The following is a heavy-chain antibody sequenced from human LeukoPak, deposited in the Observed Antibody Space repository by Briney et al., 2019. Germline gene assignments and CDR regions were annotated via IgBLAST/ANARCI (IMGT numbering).Heavy chain of an antibody. J-gene: IGHJ4*02. CDR2: ISSSGSTI. CDR1: GFTFSSYE. D-gene: IGHD3-22*01. Sequence: QPGGSLRLSCAASGFTFSSYEMNWVRQAPGKGLEWVSYISSSGSTIYYADSVKGRFTISRDNAKNSLYLQMNSLRAEDTAVYYCARDPVGVITTVYYFDYWGQGTLVTVSS. V-gene: IGHV3-48*03. CDR3: ARDPVGVITTVYYFDY.